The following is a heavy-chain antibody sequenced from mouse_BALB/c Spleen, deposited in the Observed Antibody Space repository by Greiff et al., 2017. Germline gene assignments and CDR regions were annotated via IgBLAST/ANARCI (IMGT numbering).Heavy chain of an antibody. CDR2: IDPANGNT. CDR1: GFNIKDTY. J-gene: IGHJ4*01. Sequence: EVQLQQSGAELVKPGASVKLSCTASGFNIKDTYMHWVKQRPEQGLEWIGRIDPANGNTKYDPKFQGKATITADTSSNTAYLQRSSLTSEDTAVYYWARHPYDGYYAMDYWGQGTSVTVSS. CDR3: ARHPYDGYYAMDY. D-gene: IGHD2-3*01. V-gene: IGHV14-3*02.